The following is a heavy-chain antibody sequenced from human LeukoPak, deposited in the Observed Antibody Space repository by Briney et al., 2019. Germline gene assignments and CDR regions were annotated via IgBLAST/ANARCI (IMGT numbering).Heavy chain of an antibody. Sequence: SETLSLTCTVSGGPVSSYYWSWIRQPAGKGLEWIGRIYTSGSTNYNPSLKSRVTMSVDTSKNQFSLKLSSVTAADTAVYYCARERGYSSSWYYYYYMDVWGKGTTVTISS. D-gene: IGHD6-13*01. J-gene: IGHJ6*03. V-gene: IGHV4-4*07. CDR2: IYTSGST. CDR1: GGPVSSYY. CDR3: ARERGYSSSWYYYYYMDV.